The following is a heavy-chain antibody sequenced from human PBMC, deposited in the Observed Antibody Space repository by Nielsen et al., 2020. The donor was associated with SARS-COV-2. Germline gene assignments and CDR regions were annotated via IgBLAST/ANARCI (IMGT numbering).Heavy chain of an antibody. CDR1: GFTFSFYD. CDR3: AKDLGPDAGYTVFNDYFDN. V-gene: IGHV3-33*06. D-gene: IGHD5/OR15-5a*01. J-gene: IGHJ4*02. Sequence: GGSLRLSCAASGFTFSFYDIHWVRQAPRAGLEWVAVMCIDGATEHYAESVKGRFTVSRDATKNTVYLQMNSLRAADSAVYYCAKDLGPDAGYTVFNDYFDNWGQGTLVTVSS. CDR2: MCIDGATE.